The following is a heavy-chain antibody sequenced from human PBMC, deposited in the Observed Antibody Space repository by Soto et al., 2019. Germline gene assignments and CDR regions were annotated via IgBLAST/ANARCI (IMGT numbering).Heavy chain of an antibody. Sequence: GGSLRVCCRAAGGKCVDYAGSWVRQAPGEGLEWVGFIRSKAYGGTTEDAASVKGRFTISRDDSKSIAYLQMNSLKTEATAVYYCTRGHGGRGYYYGMEVRRHGTTVPVSS. V-gene: IGHV3-49*04. D-gene: IGHD2-15*01. CDR3: TRGHGGRGYYYGMEV. J-gene: IGHJ6*02. CDR2: IRSKAYGGTT. CDR1: GGKCVDYA.